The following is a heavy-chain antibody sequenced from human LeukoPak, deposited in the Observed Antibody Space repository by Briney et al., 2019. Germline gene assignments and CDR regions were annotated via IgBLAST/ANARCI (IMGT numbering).Heavy chain of an antibody. CDR1: GDSFSSVNNN. J-gene: IGHJ3*02. V-gene: IGHV4-39*07. CDR3: VRDIKKGFDI. Sequence: SETLSLTCTVSGDSFSSVNNNWAWIRQPPGKGLEWIGSIYYSGATFYKPSLKSRVSIPLDTSKNQFSLKVTSVSAADTAVYYCVRDIKKGFDIWGQGTTVPVSS. CDR2: IYYSGAT.